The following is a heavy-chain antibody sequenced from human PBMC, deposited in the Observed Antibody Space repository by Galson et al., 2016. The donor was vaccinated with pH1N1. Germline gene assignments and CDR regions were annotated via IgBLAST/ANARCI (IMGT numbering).Heavy chain of an antibody. CDR2: ISSSSSTI. CDR3: ARPNPLTYDILTGAYHFHYGMDV. CDR1: GITFSSYA. J-gene: IGHJ6*02. V-gene: IGHV3-48*02. Sequence: SLRLSCAASGITFSSYAMNWVRQAPGKGLEWVSYISSSSSTIYYADSVKGRFTISRDNAENSLFLQMNSLRDEDTAVYYCARPNPLTYDILTGAYHFHYGMDVWGQGTTVTVSS. D-gene: IGHD3-9*01.